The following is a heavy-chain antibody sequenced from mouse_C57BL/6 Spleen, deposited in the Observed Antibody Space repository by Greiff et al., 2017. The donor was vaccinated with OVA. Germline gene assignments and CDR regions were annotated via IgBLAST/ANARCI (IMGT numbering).Heavy chain of an antibody. CDR1: GYSFTDYN. Sequence: EVQVVESGPELVKPGASVKISCKASGYSFTDYNMNWVKQSNGQSLEWIGVINPNHGTTSYNQKFKGKATLTVDQSSSTAYMQLNSLTSEDSAVYYCARSYDYEVAWFGDWGKGTIVTVAA. J-gene: IGHJ3*01. CDR2: INPNHGTT. D-gene: IGHD2-4*01. CDR3: ARSYDYEVAWFGD. V-gene: IGHV1-39*01.